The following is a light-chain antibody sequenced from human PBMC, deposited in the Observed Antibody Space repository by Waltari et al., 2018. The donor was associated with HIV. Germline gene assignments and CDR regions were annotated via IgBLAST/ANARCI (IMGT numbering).Light chain of an antibody. CDR2: WAS. J-gene: IGKJ4*01. CDR3: QQYFNTPLT. V-gene: IGKV4-1*01. Sequence: DIVMTQSQDALALSLGERATINCKSSRTILYNSNNKNYLAWYQQKPGQPPKLLIYWASTRESGVPDRFSGSGSGTDFTLTISNVQTEDMAVYYCQQYFNTPLTFGGGTKVEIK. CDR1: RTILYNSNNKNY.